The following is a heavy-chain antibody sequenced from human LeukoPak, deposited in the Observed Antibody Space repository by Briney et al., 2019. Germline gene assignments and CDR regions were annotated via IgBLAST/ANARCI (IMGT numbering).Heavy chain of an antibody. CDR3: AKGGYSYASDAFDI. D-gene: IGHD5-18*01. CDR2: ISWNSGSI. J-gene: IGHJ3*02. CDR1: GFTFDDYA. V-gene: IGHV3-9*01. Sequence: SGGSLRLSCAASGFTFDDYAMHWVRQAPGKGLEWVSGISWNSGSIGYADSVKGRFTISRDNAKNSLYLQMNSLRAEDTALYYCAKGGYSYASDAFDIWGQGTMVTVSS.